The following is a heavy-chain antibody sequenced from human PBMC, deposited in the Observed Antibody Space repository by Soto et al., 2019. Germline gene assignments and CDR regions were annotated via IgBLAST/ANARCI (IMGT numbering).Heavy chain of an antibody. V-gene: IGHV3-23*01. CDR3: EKAPQKLIVYFDY. D-gene: IGHD6-13*01. CDR2: ISDNGGTT. Sequence: GGSLRLSCAASEFSFCNYAISWVRQAPGKGLEWVSSISDNGGTTYYADSVKGRFTIPRDNSKNTLYIQMNSLRPEETAVYYWEKAPQKLIVYFDYCGPGNQVTVSS. CDR1: EFSFCNYA. J-gene: IGHJ4*02.